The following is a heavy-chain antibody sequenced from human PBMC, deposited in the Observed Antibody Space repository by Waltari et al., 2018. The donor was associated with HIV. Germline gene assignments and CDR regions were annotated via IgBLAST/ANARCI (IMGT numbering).Heavy chain of an antibody. CDR2: IIPIFGTA. CDR3: ARGSESGSYYGGHFDY. D-gene: IGHD1-26*01. Sequence: QVQLVQSGAEVKKPGSSVKVSCKASGGTFSSYAIRWVRQAPGQVLEWMGGIIPIFGTANYAQKFQGRVTITADESTSTAYMELSSLRSEDTAVYYCARGSESGSYYGGHFDYWGQGTLVTVSS. CDR1: GGTFSSYA. J-gene: IGHJ4*02. V-gene: IGHV1-69*13.